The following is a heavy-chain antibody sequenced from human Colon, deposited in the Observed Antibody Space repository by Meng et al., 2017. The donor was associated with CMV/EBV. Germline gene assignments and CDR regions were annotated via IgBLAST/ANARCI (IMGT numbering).Heavy chain of an antibody. CDR1: GFSVSNNY. CDR2: FYSIGS. CDR3: ARGRWLDP. V-gene: IGHV3-53*05. Sequence: GGRLRLSCAASGFSVSNNYMTWVRQAPGKGLEYVSMFYSIGSYSESVKGRFTIARDNSKNSVYLHMKSLRPEDTGIYYCARGRWLDPWGQGTLVTVSS. J-gene: IGHJ5*02.